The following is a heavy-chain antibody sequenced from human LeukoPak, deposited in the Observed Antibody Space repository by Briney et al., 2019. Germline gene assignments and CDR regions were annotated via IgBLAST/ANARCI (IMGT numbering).Heavy chain of an antibody. CDR3: AREGSVESWPTLDI. D-gene: IGHD3-10*01. J-gene: IGHJ3*02. Sequence: GGSLRLFCAASGFTFSSDWMSWVRQAPGKGLEWVANIKQDGSEKYYVDSVKGRFTISRDNAKDSLYLQMNSLRVEDTAVYYCAREGSVESWPTLDIWGQGTMVTVSS. V-gene: IGHV3-7*01. CDR2: IKQDGSEK. CDR1: GFTFSSDW.